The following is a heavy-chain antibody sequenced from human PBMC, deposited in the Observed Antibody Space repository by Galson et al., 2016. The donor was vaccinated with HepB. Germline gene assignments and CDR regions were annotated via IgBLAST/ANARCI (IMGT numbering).Heavy chain of an antibody. CDR1: GFTFGSYG. V-gene: IGHV3-30*18. CDR3: AKSPLMFFGELLGYFQH. D-gene: IGHD3-10*01. CDR2: IASDASKK. Sequence: SLRLSCAASGFTFGSYGMHWVRQAPGKGLEWVAVIASDASKKHYADSVKGRFTISSDKSKNTLYLQMNSLRAEDTAVYYCAKSPLMFFGELLGYFQHWGQGTLVTVSS. J-gene: IGHJ1*01.